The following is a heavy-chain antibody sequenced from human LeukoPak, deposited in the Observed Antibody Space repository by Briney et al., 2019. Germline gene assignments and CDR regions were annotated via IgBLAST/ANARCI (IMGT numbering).Heavy chain of an antibody. Sequence: PGGSLRLSCAASGFTFSSYSMNWVRQAPGKGLEWVSSISSSSSYIYYADSVKGRFTISRDNAKNSLYLQMNSLRAEDTAVYYCAREGVLRFLEWLDSPXFDXXGQGXLVTVS. CDR3: AREGVLRFLEWLDSPXFDX. CDR1: GFTFSSYS. V-gene: IGHV3-21*01. J-gene: IGHJ4*02. CDR2: ISSSSSYI. D-gene: IGHD3-3*01.